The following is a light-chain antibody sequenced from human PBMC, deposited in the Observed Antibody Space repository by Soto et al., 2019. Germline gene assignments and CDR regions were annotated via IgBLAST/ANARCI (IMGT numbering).Light chain of an antibody. CDR2: GES. CDR3: QHYGSSLT. J-gene: IGKJ5*01. V-gene: IGKV3-20*01. Sequence: IVLTQSPGTLSVSPGERATLSCRASQSVSSTYLALYQQKPCQAPRLLMYGESSRATRITDRVSGSGSGTDFTLTIRRLEHEDVAVYDCQHYGSSLTFGQGTRLEIK. CDR1: QSVSSTY.